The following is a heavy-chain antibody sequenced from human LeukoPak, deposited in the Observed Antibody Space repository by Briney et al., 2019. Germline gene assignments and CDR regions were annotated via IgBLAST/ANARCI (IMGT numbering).Heavy chain of an antibody. J-gene: IGHJ4*02. CDR3: PKGQCMYY. V-gene: IGHV1-18*01. CDR2: ISPHTYTT. Sequence: GASVTITFKASGYTFNNFVISWVRQAPGQGLEWVGWISPHTYTTKYAQKVQWRLIMTPDASPTTVSVELRSLRFGDTPVSFLPKGQCMYYWGQGTPVTVSS. D-gene: IGHD2-8*01. CDR1: GYTFNNFV.